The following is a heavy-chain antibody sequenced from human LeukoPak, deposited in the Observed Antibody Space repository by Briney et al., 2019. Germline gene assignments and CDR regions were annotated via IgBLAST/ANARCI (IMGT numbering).Heavy chain of an antibody. J-gene: IGHJ4*02. D-gene: IGHD3-3*01. CDR3: ARGARGGWSGSHYFDY. V-gene: IGHV4-34*01. CDR2: INHSGST. CDR1: GGSFSGYY. Sequence: SETLSLTCAVYGGSFSGYYWSWIRQPPGKGLEWIGEINHSGSTNYNPSLKSRVTISVDTSKNQFSLKLSSVTAADTAVYYCARGARGGWSGSHYFDYWGQGTLVTVSS.